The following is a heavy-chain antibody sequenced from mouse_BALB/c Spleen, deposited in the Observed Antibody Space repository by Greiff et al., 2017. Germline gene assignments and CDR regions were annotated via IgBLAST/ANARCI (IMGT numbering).Heavy chain of an antibody. J-gene: IGHJ1*01. CDR1: GYAFSSYW. D-gene: IGHD1-1*01. V-gene: IGHV1-80*01. CDR2: IYPGDGDT. Sequence: QVQLQQSGAELVRPGSSVKISCKASGYAFSSYWMNWVKQRPGQGLEWIGQIYPGDGDTNYNGKFKGKATLTADKSSSTAYMQLSSLTSEDSAVYFCARSVGYYGSRDWYFDVWGAGTTVTVSS. CDR3: ARSVGYYGSRDWYFDV.